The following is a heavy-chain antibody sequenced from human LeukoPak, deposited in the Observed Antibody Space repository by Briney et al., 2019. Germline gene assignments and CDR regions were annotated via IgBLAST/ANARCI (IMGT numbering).Heavy chain of an antibody. D-gene: IGHD6-19*01. Sequence: GGSLRLSCAASGFTFSSYAMHWVRQAPGKGLEWVAVISYDGSNKYYADSVKGRFTISRDNSKNTLYLQMNSLRAEDTAVYYCARVEGQQWLWEALDYWGQGTLVTVSS. CDR1: GFTFSSYA. CDR3: ARVEGQQWLWEALDY. J-gene: IGHJ4*02. V-gene: IGHV3-30-3*01. CDR2: ISYDGSNK.